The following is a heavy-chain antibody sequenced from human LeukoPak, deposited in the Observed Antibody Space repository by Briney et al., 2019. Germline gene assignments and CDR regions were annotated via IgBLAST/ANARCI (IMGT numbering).Heavy chain of an antibody. CDR3: ARYSNPQSPFDY. V-gene: IGHV1-2*06. CDR2: INPNSGGT. Sequence: ASVKVSCMASGYTFTGYYMHWVRQAPGQGLEWMGRINPNSGGTNYAQKFQGRVTMTRDTSISTAYMELSRLRSDDTAVYYCARYSNPQSPFDYWGQGTLGTVSS. J-gene: IGHJ4*02. CDR1: GYTFTGYY. D-gene: IGHD4-11*01.